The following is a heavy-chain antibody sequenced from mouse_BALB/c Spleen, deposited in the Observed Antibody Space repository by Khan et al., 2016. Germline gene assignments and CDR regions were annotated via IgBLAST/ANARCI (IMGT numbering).Heavy chain of an antibody. CDR3: ARILHGSSPYYAMDY. CDR1: GFSLTTYG. V-gene: IGHV2-9*02. CDR2: IWAGGST. J-gene: IGHJ4*01. Sequence: QVQLQQSGPGLVAPSQSLCITCAVSGFSLTTYGVHWVRQPPGKGLEWLGVIWAGGSTNYNSALMSRLIINKDNSKSQVFLKMNSLQTDDTAMYYCARILHGSSPYYAMDYWGQGTSVTVSS. D-gene: IGHD1-1*01.